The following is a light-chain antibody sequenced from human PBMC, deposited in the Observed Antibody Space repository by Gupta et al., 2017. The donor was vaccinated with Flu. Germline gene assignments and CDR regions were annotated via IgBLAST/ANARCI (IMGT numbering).Light chain of an antibody. CDR1: SSDIGGFTY. CDR2: EVT. J-gene: IGLJ3*02. Sequence: QSALTQPASVSGSPGQSITISCTGTSSDIGGFTYVSWYQQHPGKAPKLMIFEVTNRPSGVSNRFSGSKSGNTASLTISGLQAEDEALNYCISYTSSGTLVFGGGTELTV. V-gene: IGLV2-14*01. CDR3: ISYTSSGTLV.